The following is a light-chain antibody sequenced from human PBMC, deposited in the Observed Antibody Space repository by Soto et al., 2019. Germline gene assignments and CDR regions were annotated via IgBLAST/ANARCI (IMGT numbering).Light chain of an antibody. CDR2: DAS. CDR3: QQYNTWPLT. CDR1: QSVSSN. J-gene: IGKJ3*01. V-gene: IGKV3-15*01. Sequence: EAVMTQSPATLSVSPGERPTLSCRASQSVSSNLAWYQQKPGQAPRLLIYDASTRATGIPARFSGSGSGTEFTLPLRSLQSEDFAVDYCQQYNTWPLTFGPGTNVDIK.